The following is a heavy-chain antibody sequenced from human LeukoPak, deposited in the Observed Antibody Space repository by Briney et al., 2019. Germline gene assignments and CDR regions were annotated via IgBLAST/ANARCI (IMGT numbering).Heavy chain of an antibody. V-gene: IGHV3-23*01. CDR2: ISGSGGST. CDR3: AKGGTFGGSGTKLTYYYYYMDV. J-gene: IGHJ6*03. CDR1: GFTFDDHG. Sequence: GGSLRLSCAASGFTFDDHGMSWVRQAPGKGLEWVSAISGSGGSTYYADSVKGRFTISRDNSKNTLYLQMNSLRAEDTAVYYCAKGGTFGGSGTKLTYYYYYMDVWGKGTTVTISS. D-gene: IGHD3-10*01.